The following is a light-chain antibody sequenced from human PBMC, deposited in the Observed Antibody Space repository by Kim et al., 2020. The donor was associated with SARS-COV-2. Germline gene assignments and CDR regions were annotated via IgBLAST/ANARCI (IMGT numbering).Light chain of an antibody. CDR2: GNN. V-gene: IGLV1-40*01. CDR3: QSYDNSLSAWV. CDR1: SSNIGAGHD. Sequence: QRVTLPCTGSSSNIGAGHDVHWYQQRPGTAPKLLIYGNNNRPSGVPDRFSGAKSGTSASLAITGLQAEDESDYYCQSYDNSLSAWVFGGGTKLTVL. J-gene: IGLJ3*02.